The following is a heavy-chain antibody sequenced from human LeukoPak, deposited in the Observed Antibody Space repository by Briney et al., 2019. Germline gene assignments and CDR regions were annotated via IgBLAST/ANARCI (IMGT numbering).Heavy chain of an antibody. J-gene: IGHJ4*02. D-gene: IGHD2-2*02. CDR1: GFTFSDYY. Sequence: PGGSLRLSCAASGFTFSDYYMSWIRQAPGKGLEWVSYISSSGSNIYYADSVKGRFTISRDNATNSLYLQMNSLRAEDTAVYYCARDPAGAGYCSSTSCYTFDYWGQGTLVTVSS. CDR2: ISSSGSNI. CDR3: ARDPAGAGYCSSTSCYTFDY. V-gene: IGHV3-11*01.